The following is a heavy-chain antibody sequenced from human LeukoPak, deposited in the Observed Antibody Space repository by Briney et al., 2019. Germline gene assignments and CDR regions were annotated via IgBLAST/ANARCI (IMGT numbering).Heavy chain of an antibody. Sequence: GGSLRLSCAASGFTFSSYAMSWVRQAPGKGLEWVSAIRGTGGSTYYVDSVKGRFTIFRDNSKNMLYLQMNSLRAEDTAVYYCAMLGELLSSDYWGQGTLVTVSS. CDR2: IRGTGGST. V-gene: IGHV3-23*01. CDR3: AMLGELLSSDY. J-gene: IGHJ4*02. D-gene: IGHD1-26*01. CDR1: GFTFSSYA.